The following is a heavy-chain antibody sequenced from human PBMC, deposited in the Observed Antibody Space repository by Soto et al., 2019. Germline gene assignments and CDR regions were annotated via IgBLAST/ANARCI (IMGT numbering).Heavy chain of an antibody. CDR1: GFTFSSYG. V-gene: IGHV3-33*01. CDR3: AREMGGYSRYDYRAGSLFDY. Sequence: QVQLVESGGGVVQTGRSLRLSCAASGFTFSSYGMHWVRQAPGKGLEWVAVIWYDGSNKYYADSVKGRFTISRDNSKNTLYLQMNSLRAEDTAVYYCAREMGGYSRYDYRAGSLFDYWGQGTLVTVSS. CDR2: IWYDGSNK. D-gene: IGHD5-12*01. J-gene: IGHJ4*02.